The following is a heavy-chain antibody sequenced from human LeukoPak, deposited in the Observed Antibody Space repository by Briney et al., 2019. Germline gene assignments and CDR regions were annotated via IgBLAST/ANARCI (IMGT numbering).Heavy chain of an antibody. CDR1: GYTFTSYD. D-gene: IGHD6-13*01. CDR2: MNPNSGNT. CDR3: ATAGGIAAAGSAFDI. Sequence: ASVKVSCKASGYTFTSYDINWVRQATGQGLEWMGWMNPNSGNTGYAQKFQGRVTMTRNTSISTAYMELSSLRSEDTAVYYCATAGGIAAAGSAFDIWGQGTMVTVSS. J-gene: IGHJ3*02. V-gene: IGHV1-8*01.